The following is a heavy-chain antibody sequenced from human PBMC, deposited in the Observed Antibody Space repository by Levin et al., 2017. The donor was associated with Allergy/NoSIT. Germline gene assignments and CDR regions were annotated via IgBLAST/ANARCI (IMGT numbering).Heavy chain of an antibody. J-gene: IGHJ4*02. Sequence: GGSLRLSCAASGFTVSSNYISWVRQAPGKGLEWVSLYYGDGRTAYGDSVKGRFTISRDISRNTLDLQMNSLRAEDTALYYCARLSGTVWSPFDLWGQGTLVTVSS. D-gene: IGHD1-1*01. CDR3: ARLSGTVWSPFDL. V-gene: IGHV3-53*01. CDR2: YYGDGRT. CDR1: GFTVSSNY.